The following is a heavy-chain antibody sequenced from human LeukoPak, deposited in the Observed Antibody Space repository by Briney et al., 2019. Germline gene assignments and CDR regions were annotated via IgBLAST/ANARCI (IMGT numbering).Heavy chain of an antibody. CDR1: GYTFTAYY. CDR3: ASVTYYDSSGYYLGDY. V-gene: IGHV1-2*06. Sequence: GASVKVSCKASGYTFTAYYIHWVRQAPGQGLEWMGRINPNSGGTNYAQKFQGRVTMTRDTSISTACMELSRLKSDDTAIYYCASVTYYDSSGYYLGDYWGQGTLVTVSS. J-gene: IGHJ4*02. CDR2: INPNSGGT. D-gene: IGHD3-22*01.